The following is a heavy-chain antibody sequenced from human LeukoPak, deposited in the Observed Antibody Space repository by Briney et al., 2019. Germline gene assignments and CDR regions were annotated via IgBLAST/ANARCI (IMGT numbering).Heavy chain of an antibody. CDR2: IYYSGGT. D-gene: IGHD3-10*01. Sequence: SQTLSLTCTVSGGSISSGGYYWSWIRQHPGKGLEWIGYIYYSGGTYYNPSLKSRVTISVDTSKNQFSLKLSSVAAADTAVYYCARDQGFGEYDAFDIWGQGTMVTVSP. CDR3: ARDQGFGEYDAFDI. J-gene: IGHJ3*02. CDR1: GGSISSGGYY. V-gene: IGHV4-31*03.